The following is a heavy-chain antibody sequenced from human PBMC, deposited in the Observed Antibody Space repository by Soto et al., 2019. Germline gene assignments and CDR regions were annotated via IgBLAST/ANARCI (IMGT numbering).Heavy chain of an antibody. Sequence: ASVKVSCKASGYTFTGYYMHWVRQAPGQGLEWMGWINPNSGGTNYAQKFQGRVTMTRDTSISTAYMELSRLRSDDTAVYYCAAGPVVVTTPNWSDPWGQGTLVTVSS. CDR3: AAGPVVVTTPNWSDP. D-gene: IGHD2-2*01. V-gene: IGHV1-2*02. J-gene: IGHJ5*02. CDR1: GYTFTGYY. CDR2: INPNSGGT.